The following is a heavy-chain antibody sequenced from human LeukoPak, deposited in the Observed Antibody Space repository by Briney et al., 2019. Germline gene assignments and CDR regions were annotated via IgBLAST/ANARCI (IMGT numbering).Heavy chain of an antibody. CDR2: ISGSGGST. J-gene: IGHJ4*02. CDR3: AKDRYYDILTGCFDY. CDR1: GFTFSSYA. Sequence: GGSLRLSCAASGFTFSSYAMSWVRQAPGKGLEWVSAISGSGGSTYYADSVKGRFTISRDNSKSTLYLQMNSLRAEDTAVYYCAKDRYYDILTGCFDYWGQGTLVTVSS. V-gene: IGHV3-23*01. D-gene: IGHD3-9*01.